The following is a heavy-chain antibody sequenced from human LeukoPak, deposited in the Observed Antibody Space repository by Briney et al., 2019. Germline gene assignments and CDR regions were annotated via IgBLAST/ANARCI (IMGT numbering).Heavy chain of an antibody. D-gene: IGHD7-27*01. CDR2: IKQDGSEK. CDR1: GFTFSSYW. CDR3: SRGVTGGYGGYYYYGMDV. J-gene: IGHJ6*02. V-gene: IGHV3-7*01. Sequence: GGSLRLSCAASGFTFSSYWMSWVRQAPGKGLEWVANIKQDGSEKYYVDSVKGRFTISRDNAKNSLYLQMNSLRAEDTAVYYRSRGVTGGYGGYYYYGMDVWGQGTTVTVSS.